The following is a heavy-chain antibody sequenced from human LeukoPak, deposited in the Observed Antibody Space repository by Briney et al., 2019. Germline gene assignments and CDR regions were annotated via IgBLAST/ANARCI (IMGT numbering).Heavy chain of an antibody. CDR2: ISGSGGST. CDR3: AKDHYYDSSGYPTPFDS. D-gene: IGHD3-22*01. V-gene: IGHV3-23*01. J-gene: IGHJ4*02. CDR1: GFTFSSYA. Sequence: PGGSLRLSCAASGFTFSSYAMSWVRQAPGKGLEWVSAISGSGGSTYYADSVKGRFTISRDNSKNTLYLQMNSLRAEDTAVYYCAKDHYYDSSGYPTPFDSWGQGTLVTVSS.